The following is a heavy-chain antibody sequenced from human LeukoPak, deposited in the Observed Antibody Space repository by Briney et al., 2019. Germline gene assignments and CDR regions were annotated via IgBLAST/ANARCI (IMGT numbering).Heavy chain of an antibody. Sequence: GGSLRLSCAASGFTFSRYWMHWVRQAPGEGLVWVSRMNSDGSNTNYADSVKGRFTISRDDSQNTLYLQMNSLSAEDTAVYYCAKVETSGGANCYALDYWGQGTLVTVSS. D-gene: IGHD2-2*01. CDR2: MNSDGSNT. V-gene: IGHV3-74*01. J-gene: IGHJ4*02. CDR1: GFTFSRYW. CDR3: AKVETSGGANCYALDY.